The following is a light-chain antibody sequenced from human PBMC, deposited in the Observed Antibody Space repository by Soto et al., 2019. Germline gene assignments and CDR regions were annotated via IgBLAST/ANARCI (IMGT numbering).Light chain of an antibody. CDR1: SSDVGGYNY. Sequence: QSALTQPASVSGSPGQSITISCTGTSSDVGGYNYVSWYQQHPGKAPKLMIYEVSNRPSGVSNRFSGSKSGNTASLTISGLQAEDEADYYCSSYTSSRPGGFGNGTKLTGL. J-gene: IGLJ1*01. CDR3: SSYTSSRPGG. CDR2: EVS. V-gene: IGLV2-14*01.